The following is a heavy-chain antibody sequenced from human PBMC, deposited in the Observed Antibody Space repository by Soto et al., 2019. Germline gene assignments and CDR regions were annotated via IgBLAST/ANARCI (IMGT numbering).Heavy chain of an antibody. CDR1: GFTFDDYA. CDR3: AKDTYDSSGYSFDY. Sequence: EVQLVESGGGLVQPGRSLRLSCAASGFTFDDYAMHWVRQAPGKGLEWVSGISWNSGSIGYADSVKGRFTISRDNAKNSLYLQMNSLRAEDTALYYCAKDTYDSSGYSFDYWGQGTLVTVSS. D-gene: IGHD3-22*01. V-gene: IGHV3-9*01. J-gene: IGHJ4*02. CDR2: ISWNSGSI.